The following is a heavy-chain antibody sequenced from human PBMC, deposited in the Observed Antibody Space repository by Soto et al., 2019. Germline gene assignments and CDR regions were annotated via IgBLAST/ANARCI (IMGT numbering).Heavy chain of an antibody. CDR2: ISPYNGNT. CDR3: ATQIDTVMVFRD. D-gene: IGHD5-18*01. V-gene: IGHV1-18*01. CDR1: DKTFLSYG. J-gene: IGHJ4*02. Sequence: QVQLVQSGAEVKKPGASVKVSCKASDKTFLSYGISWVRQGPGPGLEWMGWISPYNGNTNYAQKLQGRVTMTTDTSTSTAYMELRSLRSDDTAVYYCATQIDTVMVFRDWGQGTLVTVS.